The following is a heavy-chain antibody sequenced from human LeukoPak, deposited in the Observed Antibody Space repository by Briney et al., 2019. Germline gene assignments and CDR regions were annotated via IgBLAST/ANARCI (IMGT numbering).Heavy chain of an antibody. J-gene: IGHJ4*02. Sequence: PGGSLRLSCAASGFTFSSFTMNWVRQAPGKGLEWVSYISHTGSANSYADSAKGRFTISRDNSKNTLYLQMNSLRAEDTAVYYCANAVAGIAYWGQGTLVTVSS. D-gene: IGHD6-19*01. V-gene: IGHV3-48*01. CDR1: GFTFSSFT. CDR2: ISHTGSAN. CDR3: ANAVAGIAY.